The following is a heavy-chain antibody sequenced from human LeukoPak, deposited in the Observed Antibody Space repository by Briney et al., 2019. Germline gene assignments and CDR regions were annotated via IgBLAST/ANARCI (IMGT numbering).Heavy chain of an antibody. D-gene: IGHD3-10*01. J-gene: IGHJ4*02. Sequence: EASVKVSCKASGGTFSSYAISWVRQAPGQGLEWMGGIIPIFGTANYAQKFQGRVTITAGKSTSTAFMELRSLRSEDTAVYYCARDMKWFAGENDYWGQGTLVTVSS. CDR3: ARDMKWFAGENDY. CDR1: GGTFSSYA. CDR2: IIPIFGTA. V-gene: IGHV1-69*06.